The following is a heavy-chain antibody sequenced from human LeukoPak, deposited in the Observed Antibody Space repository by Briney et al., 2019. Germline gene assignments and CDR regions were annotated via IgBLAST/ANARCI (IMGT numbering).Heavy chain of an antibody. V-gene: IGHV4-39*01. J-gene: IGHJ4*02. CDR1: GGSISSSSYY. CDR3: ARYRIYDGPGRALYFDY. CDR2: IYYSGST. Sequence: SETLSLTCTVSGGSISSSSYYWGWIRQPPGKGLEWIGSIYYSGSTYYNPSLKSRVTISVDTSKNQFSLKLSSVTAADTAVYYCARYRIYDGPGRALYFDYWGQGTLVTVS. D-gene: IGHD2/OR15-2a*01.